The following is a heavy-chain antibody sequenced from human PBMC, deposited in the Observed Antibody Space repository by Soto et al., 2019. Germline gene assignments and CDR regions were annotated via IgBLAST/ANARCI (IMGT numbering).Heavy chain of an antibody. J-gene: IGHJ6*03. Sequence: QVQLVESGGGVVQPGRSLSLSCAASGFTFSRYGMHWVRQAPGKGLEWVAVIWYDGSNTYYADSVKGRFTISRDHSRDTLYLQMNRLTVEETAVYYCARDLGPLPGGKWVLGDYYVDVWGKGTAVTVSS. CDR3: ARDLGPLPGGKWVLGDYYVDV. CDR1: GFTFSRYG. CDR2: IWYDGSNT. V-gene: IGHV3-33*01. D-gene: IGHD5-12*01.